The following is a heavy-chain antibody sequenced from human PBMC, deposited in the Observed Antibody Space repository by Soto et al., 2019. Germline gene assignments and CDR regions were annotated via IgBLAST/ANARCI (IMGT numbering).Heavy chain of an antibody. J-gene: IGHJ4*02. CDR2: ISSSGSTI. D-gene: IGHD2-15*01. V-gene: IGHV3-48*03. Sequence: PGGSLRLSCAASGFTFSSYEMNWVRQAPGKGLEWVSYISSSGSTIYYADSVKGRFTISRDNTKISLYLQLNSLRAEDTAVYYCARGLGYCSGGSCYRYYFDYWGQGTLVTVSS. CDR1: GFTFSSYE. CDR3: ARGLGYCSGGSCYRYYFDY.